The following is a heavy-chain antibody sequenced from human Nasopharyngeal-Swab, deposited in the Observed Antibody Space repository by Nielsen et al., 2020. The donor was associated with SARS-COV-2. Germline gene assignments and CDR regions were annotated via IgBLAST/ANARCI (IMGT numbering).Heavy chain of an antibody. CDR2: ISSSSDYI. CDR3: ARDGPLSTSGWYDY. D-gene: IGHD6-19*01. Sequence: WIPQPPGKGLEWVSSISSSSDYIFYADSVKGRFTISRDNAKNSSYLQMNSLRAEDTAVYYCARDGPLSTSGWYDYWGQGTLVTVSS. J-gene: IGHJ4*02. V-gene: IGHV3-21*01.